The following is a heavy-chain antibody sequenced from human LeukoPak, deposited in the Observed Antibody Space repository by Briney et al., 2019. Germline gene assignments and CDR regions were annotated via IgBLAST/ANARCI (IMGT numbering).Heavy chain of an antibody. CDR1: GFTFSSYA. D-gene: IGHD6-13*01. Sequence: TGGSLRLSCAASGFTFSSYAMTWVRQAPGKGLEWVSGTSGSGGSTYHADSVKGRFTISRDNSKNTLYLQMNSLRAEDTAVYYCARDVLIAAAGTQLLNYWGQGTLVTVSS. CDR3: ARDVLIAAAGTQLLNY. J-gene: IGHJ4*02. CDR2: TSGSGGST. V-gene: IGHV3-23*01.